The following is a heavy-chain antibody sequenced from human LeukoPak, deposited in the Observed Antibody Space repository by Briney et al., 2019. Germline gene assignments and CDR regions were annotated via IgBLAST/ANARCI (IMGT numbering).Heavy chain of an antibody. Sequence: PGGSLRLSCAASGFTFSSYSMNWVRQAPGKGLEWVSSISSSSYIYYADSVKGRYTISRDNAKNSLYLQMNSLRAEDTAVYYCARDSEGAHDYWGQGTLVTVSS. V-gene: IGHV3-21*01. CDR1: GFTFSSYS. CDR3: ARDSEGAHDY. D-gene: IGHD1-26*01. CDR2: ISSSSYI. J-gene: IGHJ4*02.